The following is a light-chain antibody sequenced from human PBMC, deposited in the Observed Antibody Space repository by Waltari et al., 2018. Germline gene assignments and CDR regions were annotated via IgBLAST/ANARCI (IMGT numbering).Light chain of an antibody. V-gene: IGKV1-5*03. Sequence: DIQMTQSPSTLPASVGYRVTITYRASQSISSWLAWYQQKPGKAPKVLIYKASSLESGVPSRFSGSGSGTEFTLTISSLQPDDFATYYCQQYNSYSGTFGQGTKVEIK. CDR3: QQYNSYSGT. CDR2: KAS. CDR1: QSISSW. J-gene: IGKJ1*01.